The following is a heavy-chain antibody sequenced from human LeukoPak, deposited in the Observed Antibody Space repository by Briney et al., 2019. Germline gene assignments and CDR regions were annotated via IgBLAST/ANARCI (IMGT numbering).Heavy chain of an antibody. V-gene: IGHV4-39*01. CDR1: GDSITTSNHF. J-gene: IGHJ4*02. D-gene: IGHD3-10*01. CDR3: ARLFGSGSPYKYVY. Sequence: SETLSLTCTVSGDSITTSNHFWGWIRQPPGKGLEWIGSVYYNGNTYYNPSLKSRVTISVDTSKNQFSLKLTSVTAADTAMYYCARLFGSGSPYKYVYWGQGTLVTVSS. CDR2: VYYNGNT.